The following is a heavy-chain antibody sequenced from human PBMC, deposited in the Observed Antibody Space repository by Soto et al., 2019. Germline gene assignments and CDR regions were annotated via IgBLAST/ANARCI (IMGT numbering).Heavy chain of an antibody. D-gene: IGHD1-26*01. J-gene: IGHJ6*02. V-gene: IGHV3-30*18. CDR2: ISYDGSNK. CDR1: GFTFSSYG. CDR3: AKEELSYYGMDV. Sequence: PGGSLRLSCAASGFTFSSYGMHWVRQAPGKGLEWVAVISYDGSNKYYAESVKGRFTISRDNSKNTLYLQMNSLRAEDTAVYYCAKEELSYYGMDVWGQGTTVTVSS.